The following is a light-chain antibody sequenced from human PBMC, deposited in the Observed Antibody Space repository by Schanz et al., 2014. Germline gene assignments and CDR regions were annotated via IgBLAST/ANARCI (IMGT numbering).Light chain of an antibody. Sequence: QSALTQPASVSGSPGQSITISCTGTASDVGGFNYVSWYQQHPGKAPKLMIYEATRRPSGVPDRFSGSKSGNTASLTVSGLQAEDEADYYCSSYAGNNNLMFGGGTKLTVL. V-gene: IGLV2-8*01. CDR1: ASDVGGFNY. J-gene: IGLJ3*02. CDR3: SSYAGNNNLM. CDR2: EAT.